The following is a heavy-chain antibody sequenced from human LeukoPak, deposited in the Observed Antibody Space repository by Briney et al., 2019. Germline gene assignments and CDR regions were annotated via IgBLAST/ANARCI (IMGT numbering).Heavy chain of an antibody. Sequence: PGGSLRLSCAASGFTFKIYSMNWVRQAQGQGLEWVSSISTSSSHMYYADSVKGRFTISRDNAKNSLYLQMNTLRAEDTAVYYCARDETSAHLFDYWGQGTLVTVSS. V-gene: IGHV3-21*01. D-gene: IGHD3-10*01. CDR2: ISTSSSHM. J-gene: IGHJ4*02. CDR3: ARDETSAHLFDY. CDR1: GFTFKIYS.